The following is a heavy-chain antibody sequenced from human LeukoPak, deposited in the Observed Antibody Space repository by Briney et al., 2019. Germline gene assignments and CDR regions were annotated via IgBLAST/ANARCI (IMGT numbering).Heavy chain of an antibody. Sequence: HPGGSLRLSCAASGFTFSSHAMSWVRQAPGKGLEWVSAISGSGGDTYHADSVKGRFAISRDNSKNTLFLQMNSLRAEDTAVYYCAKYDSFDHYYDSSGRFDCWGQGTLVTVSS. CDR1: GFTFSSHA. J-gene: IGHJ4*02. CDR2: ISGSGGDT. V-gene: IGHV3-23*01. CDR3: AKYDSFDHYYDSSGRFDC. D-gene: IGHD3-22*01.